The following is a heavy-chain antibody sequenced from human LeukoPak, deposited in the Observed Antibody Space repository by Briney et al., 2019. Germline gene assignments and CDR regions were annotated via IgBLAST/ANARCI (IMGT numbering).Heavy chain of an antibody. CDR1: GFTFSNYA. V-gene: IGHV3-23*01. CDR2: IHGNGETT. CDR3: GRDPNGDYVGAFEF. D-gene: IGHD3-16*01. Sequence: GGSLRLSCAASGFTFSNYALIWVRQAPGKGLEWVTGIHGNGETTYYGDSVKGRFTISRDNSKSTLYLQMNSLRAEDTAVYYCGRDPNGDYVGAFEFWGQGTKVTVSS. J-gene: IGHJ3*01.